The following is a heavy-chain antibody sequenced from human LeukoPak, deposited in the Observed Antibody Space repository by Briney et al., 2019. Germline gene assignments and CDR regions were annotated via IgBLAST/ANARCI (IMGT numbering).Heavy chain of an antibody. Sequence: ASVQVSCKVSGYTLTELSMHWVRQAPGKGLEWMGGFDPEDGETIYAQKFQGKVTMTEDTSTDTAYMELSSLRSEDTAVYYCATDLMGGGYSGYDLIDYWGQGTLVTVSS. CDR2: FDPEDGET. V-gene: IGHV1-24*01. CDR1: GYTLTELS. J-gene: IGHJ4*02. D-gene: IGHD5-12*01. CDR3: ATDLMGGGYSGYDLIDY.